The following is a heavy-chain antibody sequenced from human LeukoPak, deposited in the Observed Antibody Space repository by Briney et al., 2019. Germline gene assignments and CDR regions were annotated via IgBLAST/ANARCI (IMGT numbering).Heavy chain of an antibody. J-gene: IGHJ4*02. Sequence: GGSLRLSCAASGFTFSGYSMNWVRQAPGQGLEWISYISNERSIIADSVKGRFTISRDNAENSLFLQMNSLRAEDTAVYYCARFTDCSFDYWGQGILVTVSS. D-gene: IGHD2-21*01. CDR1: GFTFSGYS. V-gene: IGHV3-48*01. CDR2: ISNERSII. CDR3: ARFTDCSFDY.